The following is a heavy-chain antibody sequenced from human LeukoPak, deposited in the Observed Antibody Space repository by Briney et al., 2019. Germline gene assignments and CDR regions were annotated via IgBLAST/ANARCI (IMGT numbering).Heavy chain of an antibody. V-gene: IGHV3-23*01. D-gene: IGHD2-15*01. CDR3: AKAPVTTCSGAHYYPFDY. Sequence: GGSLRLSCAASGFTLSSYAMSWVRQGPGKGLEWVSAISVSGSTYHADSVKGRFTISRDSSKNTLYLQMNSLRAEDAAVYYCAKAPVTTCSGAHYYPFDYWGQGTLVTVSS. CDR2: ISVSGST. J-gene: IGHJ4*02. CDR1: GFTLSSYA.